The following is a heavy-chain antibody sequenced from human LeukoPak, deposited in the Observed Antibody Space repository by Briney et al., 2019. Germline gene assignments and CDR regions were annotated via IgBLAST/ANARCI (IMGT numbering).Heavy chain of an antibody. CDR2: LDPEDDKR. CDR3: AKAPFTNWSGWFDP. Sequence: ASVRVSCKVSGYTIIEVSIHWVRQAPGKGLEWMGGLDPEDDKRFYAQKFQGRVTMTEDTSTDTAYMELSSLRSDDTAVYYCAKAPFTNWSGWFDPWGQGTLVTVSS. D-gene: IGHD7-27*01. J-gene: IGHJ5*02. CDR1: GYTIIEVS. V-gene: IGHV1-24*01.